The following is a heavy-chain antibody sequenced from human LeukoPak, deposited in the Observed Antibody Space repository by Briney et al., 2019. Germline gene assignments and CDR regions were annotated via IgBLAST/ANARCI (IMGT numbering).Heavy chain of an antibody. Sequence: ASVTVSCKASGYTFTNYGISWVRQAPGQGLEWMGWISAYNGNTNYAQKLQGRVTMTTDTSTSTAYVELRSLRSDDTAVYYCARSSYYNSSAPAGDIWGQGTMVTVSS. CDR3: ARSSYYNSSAPAGDI. D-gene: IGHD3-22*01. CDR1: GYTFTNYG. J-gene: IGHJ3*02. V-gene: IGHV1-18*01. CDR2: ISAYNGNT.